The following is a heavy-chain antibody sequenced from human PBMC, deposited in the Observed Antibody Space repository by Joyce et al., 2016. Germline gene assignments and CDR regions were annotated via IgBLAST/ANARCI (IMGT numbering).Heavy chain of an antibody. CDR1: GFSLNTGGIR. CDR2: IDWDDDK. Sequence: QVTLKESGPALVKPTQTLTLTCSFSGFSLNTGGIRVSWLRQSPGKALEWLARIDWDDDKFSTTSLKTRLSISKDSSKNQVVLTMSSVDTADTGTYYCARESPPPGGSYYFDYWGQGTLVVVSS. V-gene: IGHV2-70*04. D-gene: IGHD4-23*01. J-gene: IGHJ4*02. CDR3: ARESPPPGGSYYFDY.